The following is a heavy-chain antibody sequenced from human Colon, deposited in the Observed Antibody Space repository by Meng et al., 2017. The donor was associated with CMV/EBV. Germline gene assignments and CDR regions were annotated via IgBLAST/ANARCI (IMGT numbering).Heavy chain of an antibody. D-gene: IGHD2-21*01. CDR1: GFTFSSYS. CDR2: INNNGGST. Sequence: GGSLRLSCAASGFTFSSYSMNWVRQAPGKGLEYVSAINNNGGSTYYADSVKDRFTISRDNSKNTLYLQMGSLKTDDMAVYYCARVRGDWFFDYWGQGTLVTVSS. V-gene: IGHV3-64*02. CDR3: ARVRGDWFFDY. J-gene: IGHJ4*02.